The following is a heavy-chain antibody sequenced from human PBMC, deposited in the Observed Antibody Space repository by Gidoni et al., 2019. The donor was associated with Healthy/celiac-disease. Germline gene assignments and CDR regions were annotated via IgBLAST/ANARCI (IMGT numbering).Heavy chain of an antibody. D-gene: IGHD3-9*01. J-gene: IGHJ4*02. CDR1: GGTFSSYA. CDR2: IIPIFGTA. V-gene: IGHV1-69*01. CDR3: ASSLGILRYFDWLPGGFDY. Sequence: GSSVKVSCKASGGTFSSYAISWVRQAPGQGLEWMGGIIPIFGTANYAQKFQGRVTITADESTSTAYMELSSLRSEDTAVYYCASSLGILRYFDWLPGGFDYWGQGTLVTVSS.